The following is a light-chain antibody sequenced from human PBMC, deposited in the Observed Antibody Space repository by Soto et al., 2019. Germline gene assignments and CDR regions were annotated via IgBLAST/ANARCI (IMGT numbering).Light chain of an antibody. V-gene: IGKV1-5*01. CDR3: QHYHSYST. Sequence: DIQMTQSPSTLSASVGDRVTITSRASETVNNWLAWYQQKPGKAPKILIYDGTSLESGVPSRFSGSRSGTEFTLTISSLQPDAFATYYCQHYHSYSTFRQGTNVEVK. J-gene: IGKJ1*01. CDR2: DGT. CDR1: ETVNNW.